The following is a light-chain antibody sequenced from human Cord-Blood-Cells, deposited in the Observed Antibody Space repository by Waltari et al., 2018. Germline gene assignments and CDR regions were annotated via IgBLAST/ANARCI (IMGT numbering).Light chain of an antibody. V-gene: IGLV2-14*01. CDR2: EVS. CDR3: SSYTISSTLV. CDR1: SSDVGGYNY. J-gene: IGLJ2*01. Sequence: QSALNQPASVSGSPGQSITISCTGTSSDVGGYNYVSWYQQHPGKAPKLMIYEVSNRPAGAANLFSGSKSCNTASLTISGLQAEDEADYYCSSYTISSTLVFGGGTKLTVL.